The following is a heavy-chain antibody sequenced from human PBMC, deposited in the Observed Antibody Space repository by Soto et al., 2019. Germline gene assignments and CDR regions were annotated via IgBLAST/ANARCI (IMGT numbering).Heavy chain of an antibody. Sequence: SETLSLTCIVSGGSMSSYYWDWVRQPPGKGLEWIGYIYYTGTTTYHPSLKSRVTISMDTSRNQFSLKLNSVTAADTAVYYCARLGGYYQAFDQWGQGSLVTVS. CDR3: ARLGGYYQAFDQ. CDR2: IYYTGTT. D-gene: IGHD2-21*02. V-gene: IGHV4-59*08. J-gene: IGHJ4*02. CDR1: GGSMSSYY.